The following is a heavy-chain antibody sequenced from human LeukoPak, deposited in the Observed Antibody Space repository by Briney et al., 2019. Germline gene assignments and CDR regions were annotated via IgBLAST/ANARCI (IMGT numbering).Heavy chain of an antibody. CDR3: ARDRLLYYYDSGPTGHFQH. Sequence: GRSLRLSCAASGFTFSSYWMSWVRQAPGKGLEWVANIKQDGSEKYYVDSVKGRFTISRDNAKNSLYLQMSSLRADDTAVYYCARDRLLYYYDSGPTGHFQHWGQGTLVTV. CDR1: GFTFSSYW. J-gene: IGHJ1*01. D-gene: IGHD3-22*01. V-gene: IGHV3-7*01. CDR2: IKQDGSEK.